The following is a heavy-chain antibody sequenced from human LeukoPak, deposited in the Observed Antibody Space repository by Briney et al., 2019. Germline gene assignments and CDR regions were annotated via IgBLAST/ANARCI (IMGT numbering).Heavy chain of an antibody. CDR1: GGSFSGYY. Sequence: SETLSLTCAVYGGSFSGYYWSWIRQPPGKGLEWIGEINHSGSTNYNPSLKSRVTISVDTSKNQFSLKLSSVTAADTAVYYGARGSVVGPGAISGERSNWFDPWGQGTLVTVSS. CDR3: ARGSVVGPGAISGERSNWFDP. D-gene: IGHD2-2*02. J-gene: IGHJ5*02. V-gene: IGHV4-34*01. CDR2: INHSGST.